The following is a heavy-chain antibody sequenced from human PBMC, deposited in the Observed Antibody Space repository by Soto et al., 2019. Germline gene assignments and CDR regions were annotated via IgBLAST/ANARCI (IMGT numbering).Heavy chain of an antibody. D-gene: IGHD3-22*01. Sequence: GGSLRLSCAASGFTVSGNYMSWVRQAPGKGLEWVALIYSGGNTYYADYVKGRFTISRDNSKNTLYLQMNSLRAEDTAVYYCARGCYFYDNSGYLPLAYWGQGYLVTVSS. CDR2: IYSGGNT. V-gene: IGHV3-53*01. CDR1: GFTVSGNY. CDR3: ARGCYFYDNSGYLPLAY. J-gene: IGHJ4*02.